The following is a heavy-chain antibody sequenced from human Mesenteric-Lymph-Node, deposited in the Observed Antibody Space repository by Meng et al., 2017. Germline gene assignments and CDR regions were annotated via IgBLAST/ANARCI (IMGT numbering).Heavy chain of an antibody. CDR2: IRSKADGGTT. V-gene: IGHV3-49*03. CDR3: TREGTIAAADDY. J-gene: IGHJ4*02. CDR1: GFTFGDYA. Sequence: GESLKISCTASGFTFGDYAMSWFRQAPGKGLEWVGFIRSKADGGTTEYAASVKGRFTISRDDSKSIAYLQMNSLKTEDTAVYYCTREGTIAAADDYWGQGTLVTVSS. D-gene: IGHD6-13*01.